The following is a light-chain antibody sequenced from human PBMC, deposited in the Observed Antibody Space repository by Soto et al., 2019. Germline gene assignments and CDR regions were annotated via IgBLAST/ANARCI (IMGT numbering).Light chain of an antibody. J-gene: IGLJ2*01. V-gene: IGLV1-47*02. CDR3: ATWDDSLSGVV. Sequence: QSVLTQPPSASGTPGQRVTISCSGSSSNIGSSSVYWYQQLPGTAPKLLIYTNDQRPSGVPDRFSGSKSGTSASLAIRGLRSEDEADYYCATWDDSLSGVVFGGGTQLTVL. CDR1: SSNIGSSS. CDR2: TND.